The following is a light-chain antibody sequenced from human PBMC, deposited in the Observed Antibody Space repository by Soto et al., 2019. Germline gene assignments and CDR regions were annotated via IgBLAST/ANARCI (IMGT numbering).Light chain of an antibody. Sequence: SYELTQPPSVSVAPGKTARMTCGGNNIVRKSVHWYQEKPGQAPVLVIYNDSDRPSGIPERFSGSNSGNTATLTISRVEAGDEADYYCQVWDSDSDHGVFGGGTKLTVL. J-gene: IGLJ3*02. CDR1: NIVRKS. V-gene: IGLV3-21*04. CDR3: QVWDSDSDHGV. CDR2: NDS.